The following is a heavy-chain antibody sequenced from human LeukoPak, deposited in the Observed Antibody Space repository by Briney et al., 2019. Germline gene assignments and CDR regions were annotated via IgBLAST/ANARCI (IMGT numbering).Heavy chain of an antibody. V-gene: IGHV4-61*02. CDR1: GGSISSGSYY. D-gene: IGHD1-26*01. CDR3: ALELPPSRAFDI. CDR2: IYTSGST. J-gene: IGHJ3*02. Sequence: KSSETLSLTCTVSGGSISSGSYYWSWIRQPAGKGLEWIGRIYTSGSTNYNPSLKSRVTISVDTSKNQFSLKLSSVTAADTAVYYCALELPPSRAFDIWGQGTMVTVSS.